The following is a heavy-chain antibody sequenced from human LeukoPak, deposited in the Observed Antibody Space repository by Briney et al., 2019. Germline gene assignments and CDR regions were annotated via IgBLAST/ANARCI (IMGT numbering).Heavy chain of an antibody. D-gene: IGHD4-17*01. Sequence: QPGGSLRLSCAASGFTFSSYWMSWVRQAPGKGLEWVANIKQDGSEKYYVGSVKGRFTISRDNAKNSLYLQMNSLRAEDTAVYYCARDFVSMDYGDYAGYWGQGTLVTVSS. V-gene: IGHV3-7*01. CDR1: GFTFSSYW. CDR2: IKQDGSEK. J-gene: IGHJ4*02. CDR3: ARDFVSMDYGDYAGY.